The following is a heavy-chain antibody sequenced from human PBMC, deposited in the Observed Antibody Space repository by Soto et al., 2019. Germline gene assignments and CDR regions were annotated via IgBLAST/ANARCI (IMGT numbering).Heavy chain of an antibody. J-gene: IGHJ4*02. V-gene: IGHV1-69*04. Sequence: QVQLVQSGAEVKRPGSSVKVSCKASGDTFNFHSINWVRQAPGLGLEWMGRVNPILSMSNFAQRFQGRVTMTADKSTSTAYMELSGLRSEATAIYYCATSYGSGYRAFDYWGQGALVTVSS. CDR3: ATSYGSGYRAFDY. D-gene: IGHD3-10*01. CDR2: VNPILSMS. CDR1: GDTFNFHS.